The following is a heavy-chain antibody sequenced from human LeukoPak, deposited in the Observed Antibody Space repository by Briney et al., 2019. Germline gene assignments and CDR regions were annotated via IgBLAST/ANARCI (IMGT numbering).Heavy chain of an antibody. D-gene: IGHD2-2*01. V-gene: IGHV1-69*04. CDR3: ARDYDSSTSWPGFDP. J-gene: IGHJ5*02. CDR1: GYTFTSYG. CDR2: IIPILGIA. Sequence: SMKVSCKASGYTFTSYGISWVRQAPGQGLEWMGRIIPILGIANYAQKFQGRVTITADKSTSTAYMELSSLRSEDTAVYYCARDYDSSTSWPGFDPWGQGTLVTVSS.